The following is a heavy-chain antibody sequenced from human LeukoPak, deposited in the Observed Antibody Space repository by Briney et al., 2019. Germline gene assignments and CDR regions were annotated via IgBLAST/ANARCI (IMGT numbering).Heavy chain of an antibody. D-gene: IGHD3-10*01. J-gene: IGHJ4*02. CDR3: TRDQTRWFGELLRNFDY. V-gene: IGHV3-49*03. CDR1: GFTFGDYA. Sequence: GRSLRLSCTASGFTFGDYAMSWFRQAPGKGLERVGFIRSKAYGGTTEYAASVKGRFTISRDDSKSIAYLQMNSLKTEDTAVYYCTRDQTRWFGELLRNFDYWGQGTLVTVSS. CDR2: IRSKAYGGTT.